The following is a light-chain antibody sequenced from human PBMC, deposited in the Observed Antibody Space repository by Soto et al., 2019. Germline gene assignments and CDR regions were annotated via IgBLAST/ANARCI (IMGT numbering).Light chain of an antibody. J-gene: IGKJ1*01. CDR2: DAS. CDR1: QSISSW. V-gene: IGKV1-5*01. CDR3: QQYNSYLRT. Sequence: DIQMTQSPSTLSASVGDRVTITCWASQSISSWLAWYQQKPGKAPKLLIYDASSLESGVPLRFSGSGSGTEFTLTISSLQPDDFAPYYCQQYNSYLRTFGQGTKVEIK.